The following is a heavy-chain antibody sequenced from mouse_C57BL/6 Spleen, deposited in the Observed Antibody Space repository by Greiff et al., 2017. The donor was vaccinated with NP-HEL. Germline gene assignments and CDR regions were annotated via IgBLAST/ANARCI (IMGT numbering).Heavy chain of an antibody. CDR3: AGGLRDYYAMDY. CDR1: GYAFGSYW. D-gene: IGHD2-4*01. Sequence: QVQLQQSGAELVKPGASVKISCKASGYAFGSYWMNWVKQRPGKGLEWIGQIYPGDGDTNYNGKFKGKATLTADKSSSTAYMQLSSLTSEDSAVYFCAGGLRDYYAMDYWGQGTSVTVSS. J-gene: IGHJ4*01. CDR2: IYPGDGDT. V-gene: IGHV1-80*01.